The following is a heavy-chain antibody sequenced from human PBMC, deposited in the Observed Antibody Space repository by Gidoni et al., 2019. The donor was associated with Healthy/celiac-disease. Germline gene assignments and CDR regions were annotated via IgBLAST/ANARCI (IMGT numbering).Heavy chain of an antibody. CDR1: GGSISSSSYS. CDR3: ARHVRYDFWSAKLGWFDP. V-gene: IGHV4-39*01. CDR2: IYYSGST. Sequence: QLQLQESGPGLVKPSETLSLTCTVSGGSISSSSYSWGWIRQPPGKGLEWIGSIYYSGSTYYNPSLKSRVTISVDTSKNQFCLKLSSVTAADTAVYYCARHVRYDFWSAKLGWFDPWGQGTLVTVSS. J-gene: IGHJ5*02. D-gene: IGHD3-3*01.